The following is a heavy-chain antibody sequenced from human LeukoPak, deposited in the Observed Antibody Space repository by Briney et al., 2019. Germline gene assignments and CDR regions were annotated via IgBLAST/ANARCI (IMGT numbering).Heavy chain of an antibody. CDR1: GFTFSTYG. D-gene: IGHD2-2*02. V-gene: IGHV3-30*18. J-gene: IGHJ4*02. Sequence: GGSLRLSCVASGFTFSTYGMHWVRQAPGKGLEWVAVISFGGTNKYYADSVKGRFTISRDSSKNTLYLQMNSLRAEDTAVYYCAKDPAYCSSTSCYTRGYFDYWGQGTLVTVSS. CDR2: ISFGGTNK. CDR3: AKDPAYCSSTSCYTRGYFDY.